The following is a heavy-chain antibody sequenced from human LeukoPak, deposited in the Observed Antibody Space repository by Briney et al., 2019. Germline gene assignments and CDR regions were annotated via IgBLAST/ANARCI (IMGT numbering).Heavy chain of an antibody. D-gene: IGHD3-3*01. J-gene: IGHJ3*02. CDR1: GGSISSSSYY. Sequence: KASETLSLTCTVSGGSISSSSYYWGWIRQPPGKGLEWIGSIYYSGSTYYNPSLRSRVTISVDTSKNQFSLKLSSVTAADTAVYYCARTLTIFGVVNFDVFDIWGQGTLVTVSS. CDR3: ARTLTIFGVVNFDVFDI. V-gene: IGHV4-39*07. CDR2: IYYSGST.